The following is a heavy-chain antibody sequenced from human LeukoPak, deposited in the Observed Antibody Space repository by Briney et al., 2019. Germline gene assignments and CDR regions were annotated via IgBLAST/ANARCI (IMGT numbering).Heavy chain of an antibody. CDR3: ARVPEYYDSSGYYDY. V-gene: IGHV5-51*01. D-gene: IGHD3-22*01. CDR1: GYSFTRYW. Sequence: GESLKISCKGSGYSFTRYWIGWVRQMPGKGLEWMGIFYPGDSDTRYSPSFQGQVTISADKSISTAYLQWSSLKASDTAMYYCARVPEYYDSSGYYDYWGQGTLVTVSS. CDR2: FYPGDSDT. J-gene: IGHJ4*02.